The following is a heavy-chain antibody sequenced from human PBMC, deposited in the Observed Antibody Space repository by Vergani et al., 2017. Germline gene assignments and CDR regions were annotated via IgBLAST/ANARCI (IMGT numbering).Heavy chain of an antibody. CDR1: GASVNSYY. J-gene: IGHJ4*01. Sequence: QVKLQESGPGLAKPSETLSLTCTVSGASVNSYYWSWLRQPPGKGLVWMGYVSFRGDTLYDPSVKGRMAISLNTSSNQFSLYLTSVTAADTAVYYCARTRIDYGAGSSDYWGQGTLVTVSS. CDR3: ARTRIDYGAGSSDY. V-gene: IGHV4-59*02. CDR2: VSFRGDT. D-gene: IGHD3-10*01.